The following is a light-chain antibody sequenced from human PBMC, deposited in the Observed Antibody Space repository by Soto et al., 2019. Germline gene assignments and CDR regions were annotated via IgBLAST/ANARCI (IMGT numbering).Light chain of an antibody. CDR3: SSYAGSNLWV. CDR1: SNDVGGYNF. V-gene: IGLV2-11*01. J-gene: IGLJ3*02. CDR2: DVS. Sequence: QSALTQPRSVSGSPGQSVTISCTGTSNDVGGYNFVSWYQQHPGKVPKLFIYDVSRRPSGVPDRFSGSKSGNTASLTISGLQAEDEADYYCSSYAGSNLWVFGGGTKLTVL.